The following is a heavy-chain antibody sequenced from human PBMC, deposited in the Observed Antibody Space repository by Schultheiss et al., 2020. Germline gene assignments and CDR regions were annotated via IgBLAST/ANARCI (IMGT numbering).Heavy chain of an antibody. Sequence: SGPTLVKPTQTLTLTCTFSGFSLSTSGMCVSWIRQPPGKALEWLARIDWDDDKYYSTSLKTRLTISKDTSKNQVVLTMTNMDPVDTATYYCAREFTVDYYYYYMDVWGKGTTVTVPS. V-gene: IGHV2-70*11. CDR2: IDWDDDK. D-gene: IGHD4-11*01. CDR1: GFSLSTSGMC. J-gene: IGHJ6*03. CDR3: AREFTVDYYYYYMDV.